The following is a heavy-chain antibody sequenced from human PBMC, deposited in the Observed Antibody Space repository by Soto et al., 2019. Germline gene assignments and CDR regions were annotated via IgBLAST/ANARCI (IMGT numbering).Heavy chain of an antibody. V-gene: IGHV1-3*01. J-gene: IGHJ5*02. D-gene: IGHD6-19*01. CDR3: ARPYSSGEVDWFDP. CDR2: XXAXXGXX. CDR1: GYTFTSYA. Sequence: ASVKVSCEASGYTFTSYAMHWVRQAPGQRLEWXGWXXAXXGXXXXXQXXXGRVTMTRDTSTSTVYLELSSLRSEDTAVYYCARPYSSGEVDWFDPWAQGTLVTVSS.